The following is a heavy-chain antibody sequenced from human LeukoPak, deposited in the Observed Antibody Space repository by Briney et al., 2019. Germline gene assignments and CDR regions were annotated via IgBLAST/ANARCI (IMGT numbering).Heavy chain of an antibody. CDR3: ASYSSSSLYYYYGMDV. CDR1: GYTFTSYD. D-gene: IGHD6-6*01. V-gene: IGHV1-8*01. CDR2: MNPNSGNT. J-gene: IGHJ6*02. Sequence: ASVKVSCKASGYTFTSYDINWVRQATGRGLEWMGWMNPNSGNTGYAQKFQGRVTMTRNTSISTAYMELSSLRSEDTAMYYCASYSSSSLYYYYGMDVWGQGTTVTVSS.